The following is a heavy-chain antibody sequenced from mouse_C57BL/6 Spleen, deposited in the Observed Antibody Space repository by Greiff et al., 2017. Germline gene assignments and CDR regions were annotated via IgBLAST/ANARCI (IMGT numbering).Heavy chain of an antibody. J-gene: IGHJ2*01. CDR3: ARLGSRRGYFAY. V-gene: IGHV1-63*01. CDR1: GYTFTNYW. D-gene: IGHD1-1*01. Sequence: QVQLKESGAELVRPGTSVKMSCKASGYTFTNYWIGWAKQRPGHGLEWIGDIYPGGGYTNYNEKFKGKATLTADKSSSTAYMQFSSLTSEDSAIYYCARLGSRRGYFAYWGQGTTLTVSS. CDR2: IYPGGGYT.